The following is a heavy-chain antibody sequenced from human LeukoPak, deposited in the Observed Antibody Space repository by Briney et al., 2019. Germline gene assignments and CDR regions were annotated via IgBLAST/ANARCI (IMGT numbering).Heavy chain of an antibody. D-gene: IGHD3-16*01. CDR3: AREVGGSAFDI. Sequence: GGSLRLSCAASGFTFSSYAMNWVRQAPGKGLEWVSAISGSGAGTYYADSVKGRFTISRHNSKNTLYLQMNSLRAEDTAVYYCAREVGGSAFDIWGQGTMVTVSS. J-gene: IGHJ3*02. V-gene: IGHV3-23*01. CDR1: GFTFSSYA. CDR2: ISGSGAGT.